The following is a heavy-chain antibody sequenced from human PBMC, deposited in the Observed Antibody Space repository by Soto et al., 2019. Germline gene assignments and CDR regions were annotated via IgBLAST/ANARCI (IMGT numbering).Heavy chain of an antibody. D-gene: IGHD1-1*01. CDR1: GYSFTSYW. V-gene: IGHV5-51*01. CDR2: IYPHDSDT. CDR3: ARSTTASNGRFTY. J-gene: IGHJ4*02. Sequence: PGESLKISCKGSGYSFTSYWIGWVRQMPGKGLEWMGIIYPHDSDTRYSPSFQGQVTISADKSITSAHLQWSSLKASDTAMYYCARSTTASNGRFTYWGQGTRVTVSS.